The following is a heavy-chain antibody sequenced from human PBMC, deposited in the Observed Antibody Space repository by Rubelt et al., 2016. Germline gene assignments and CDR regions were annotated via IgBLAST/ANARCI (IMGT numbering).Heavy chain of an antibody. D-gene: IGHD1-7*01. J-gene: IGHJ4*02. CDR2: IIPILGIA. Sequence: QVQLVQSGAEVKKPGSSVKVSCKASGGTFSSYAISWVRQAPGQGLEWMGRIIPILGIAKYAQKFQGRVTITADKSTSTAYRELSSLRSEDTAVYYCARVTGTTTGLDYWGQGTLVTVSS. CDR1: GGTFSSYA. V-gene: IGHV1-69*04. CDR3: ARVTGTTTGLDY.